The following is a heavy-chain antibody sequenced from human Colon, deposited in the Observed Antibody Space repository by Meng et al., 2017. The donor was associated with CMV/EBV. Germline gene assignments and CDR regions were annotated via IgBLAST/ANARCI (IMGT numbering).Heavy chain of an antibody. CDR2: FNPNSGGA. D-gene: IGHD3-3*01. J-gene: IGHJ4*02. Sequence: ASVKVSCKTSGYAFTGHYLHWVRQAPGQGLEWMGWFNPNSGGAKYAQKFQGRVTMTSDTSITTAYMELDRLRFDDTAVYYCARDRDVEVLRFLEYDYWGQGTLVTVSS. CDR3: ARDRDVEVLRFLEYDY. V-gene: IGHV1-2*02. CDR1: GYAFTGHY.